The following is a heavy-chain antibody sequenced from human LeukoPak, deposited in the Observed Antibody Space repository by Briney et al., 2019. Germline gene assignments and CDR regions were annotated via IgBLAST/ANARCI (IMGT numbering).Heavy chain of an antibody. CDR2: ISGSGATT. CDR1: GITFSRFA. D-gene: IGHD6-13*01. Sequence: GGSLRLSCAASGITFSRFAMSWVRQAPGKGLEWVSGISGSGATTYYADSVKGRFAISRDNSKNTLYLQMNSLKTEDTAVYYCTTGWQQLVLGGLFDPWGQGTLVTVSS. J-gene: IGHJ5*02. CDR3: TTGWQQLVLGGLFDP. V-gene: IGHV3-23*01.